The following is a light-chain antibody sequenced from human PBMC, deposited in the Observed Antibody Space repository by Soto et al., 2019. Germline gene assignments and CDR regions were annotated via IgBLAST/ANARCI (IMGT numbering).Light chain of an antibody. CDR1: SGNIASKY. CDR2: EYY. V-gene: IGLV6-57*04. Sequence: NFMLTQPHSVSESPGKTVTISCTRSSGNIASKYVQWYQQRPGSAPSTVIYEYYERPSGVPDRFSGAIDSSSNSASLTISGLKTEEEADYHCQSYDNYNVVFGGGTKLTVL. CDR3: QSYDNYNVV. J-gene: IGLJ2*01.